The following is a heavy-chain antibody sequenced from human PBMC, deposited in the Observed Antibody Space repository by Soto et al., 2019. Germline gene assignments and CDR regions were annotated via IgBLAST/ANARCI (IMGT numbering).Heavy chain of an antibody. Sequence: SVTLRHTRTVCGGTISSCGYYGSWIRQQPGKGLDWIGYIYYSGNTSYNPSLNSRVTISVDTSKNQFSLKLTSVTAADTAVYYCARQFSDTQVDPWGQGTLVTVSS. J-gene: IGHJ5*02. CDR1: GGTISSCGYY. D-gene: IGHD2-2*02. CDR2: IYYSGNT. V-gene: IGHV4-39*01. CDR3: ARQFSDTQVDP.